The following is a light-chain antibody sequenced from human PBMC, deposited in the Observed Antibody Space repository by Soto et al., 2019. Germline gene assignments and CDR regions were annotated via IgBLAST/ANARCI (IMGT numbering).Light chain of an antibody. V-gene: IGLV2-14*01. CDR2: EVT. J-gene: IGLJ1*01. CDR3: SSKRTTASLV. CDR1: SSDVGVYNH. Sequence: QSALAQPASVSGSPGQSITISCTGSSSDVGVYNHVSWYRQPPGKSPKLIIYEVTKRPSGVSNRFSGSKSGNTASLTISGLQAEDEADYYCSSKRTTASLVFGTGTKATVL.